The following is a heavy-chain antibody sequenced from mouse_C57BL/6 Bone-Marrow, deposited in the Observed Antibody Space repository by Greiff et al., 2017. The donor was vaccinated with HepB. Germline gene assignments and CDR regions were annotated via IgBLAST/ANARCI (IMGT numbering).Heavy chain of an antibody. CDR2: INYDGSST. V-gene: IGHV5-16*01. CDR1: GFTFSDYY. Sequence: EVMVVESEGGLVQPGRSMKLSCTASGFTFSDYYMAWVRQVPEKGLEWVANINYDGSSTYYLDSLKSRFIISRDNAKNILYLQMSSLKSEDTATYYCARDQAYAMDYWGQGTSVTVSS. CDR3: ARDQAYAMDY. J-gene: IGHJ4*01.